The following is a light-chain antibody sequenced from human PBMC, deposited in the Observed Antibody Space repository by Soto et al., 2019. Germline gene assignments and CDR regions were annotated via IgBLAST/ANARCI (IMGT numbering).Light chain of an antibody. J-gene: IGLJ3*02. CDR3: SSYTTTSTLL. CDR2: EVR. CDR1: NSDIGAYNL. Sequence: QSALTQPASVSGSLGQSITISCTGSNSDIGAYNLVSWYQQYPDTAPKLIIYEVRNRPSGVSYRFTGSRSGNTASLTISALQADDESTFYCSSYTTTSTLLFGGGTKLTVL. V-gene: IGLV2-14*01.